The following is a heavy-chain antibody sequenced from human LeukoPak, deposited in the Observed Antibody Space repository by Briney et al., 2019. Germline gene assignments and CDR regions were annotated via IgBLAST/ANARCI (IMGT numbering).Heavy chain of an antibody. D-gene: IGHD3-9*01. Sequence: SETLSLTCTVSGGSISSSSYYWGWIRQPPGKGLEWIGSIYYSGSTYYNPSLKSRVTISVDTSKNQFSLKLSSVTAADTAVYYCARHVLYFDWLLPPIDYYYMDVWGKGTTVTISS. J-gene: IGHJ6*03. CDR2: IYYSGST. V-gene: IGHV4-39*01. CDR1: GGSISSSSYY. CDR3: ARHVLYFDWLLPPIDYYYMDV.